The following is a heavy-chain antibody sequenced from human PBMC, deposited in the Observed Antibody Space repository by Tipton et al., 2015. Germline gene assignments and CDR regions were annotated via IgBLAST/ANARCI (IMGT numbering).Heavy chain of an antibody. Sequence: QVQLVQSGPEVKKPGSSVKVSCKASGGTFSSYTISWVRQAPGQGLEWMGKIIPMFDIPKYAHNFQDRVTITADKSTTTAYMELSSLRSEDTAVYYCARSHYTYGYSYFDYWGQGTLVTVSS. D-gene: IGHD5-18*01. J-gene: IGHJ4*02. V-gene: IGHV1-69*09. CDR3: ARSHYTYGYSYFDY. CDR1: GGTFSSYT. CDR2: IIPMFDIP.